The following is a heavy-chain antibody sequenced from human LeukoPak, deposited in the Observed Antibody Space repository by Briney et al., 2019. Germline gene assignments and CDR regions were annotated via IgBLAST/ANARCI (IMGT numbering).Heavy chain of an antibody. D-gene: IGHD6-6*01. J-gene: IGHJ6*02. CDR3: ARDPAHFVELVHHYGMDV. CDR2: INPSGGST. Sequence: GASVKVSCKASGYTFSSYYLHWVRQAPGQGLEWMGIINPSGGSTSYAQKFQGRVTMTRDASTSTVYMELSSLRSEDTAVYYCARDPAHFVELVHHYGMDVWGQGTTVTVSS. CDR1: GYTFSSYY. V-gene: IGHV1-46*01.